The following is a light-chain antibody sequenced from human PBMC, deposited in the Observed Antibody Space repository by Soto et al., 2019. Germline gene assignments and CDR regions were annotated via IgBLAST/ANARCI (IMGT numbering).Light chain of an antibody. J-gene: IGKJ4*01. CDR2: DAS. V-gene: IGKV1-5*01. CDR3: QQYNTYSALT. CDR1: QSISSW. Sequence: DIQMTQSPSTLSASVGDRVTITCRASQSISSWLAWYQQKLGRAPRLLIYDASSLESGVPSRFSGSGYGTEFTLTISSLQPDDGATYYCQQYNTYSALTFGGGSKVEIK.